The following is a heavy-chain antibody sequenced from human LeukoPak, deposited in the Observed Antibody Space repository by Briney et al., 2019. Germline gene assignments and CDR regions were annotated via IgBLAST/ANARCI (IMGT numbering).Heavy chain of an antibody. Sequence: SETLSLTCTVSGGSISTYYWSWIRQPPGKGLEWIGEINHSGSTNYNPSLKSRVTISVDTSKNQFSLKLSSVTAADTAVYYCARTFGLPRSYIVVVITSGAFDIWGQGTMVTVSS. J-gene: IGHJ3*02. CDR3: ARTFGLPRSYIVVVITSGAFDI. CDR2: INHSGST. D-gene: IGHD3-22*01. CDR1: GGSISTYY. V-gene: IGHV4-34*01.